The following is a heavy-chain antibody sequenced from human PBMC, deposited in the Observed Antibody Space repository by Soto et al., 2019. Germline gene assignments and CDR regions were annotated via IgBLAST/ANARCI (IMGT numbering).Heavy chain of an antibody. V-gene: IGHV4-38-2*01. CDR1: GYSISSGYY. D-gene: IGHD3-3*01. CDR2: IYHSGST. J-gene: IGHJ5*02. Sequence: PSETLSLTCAVSGYSISSGYYWGWIRQPPGKGLEWIGSIYHSGSTYYNPSLKSRVTISVDTSKNQFSLKLSSVTAADTAVYYCARVITIFGVVIISWFDPWGQGTLVTVPQ. CDR3: ARVITIFGVVIISWFDP.